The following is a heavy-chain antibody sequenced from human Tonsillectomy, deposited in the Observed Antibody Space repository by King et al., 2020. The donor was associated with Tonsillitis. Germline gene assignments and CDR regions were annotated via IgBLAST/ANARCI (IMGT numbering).Heavy chain of an antibody. D-gene: IGHD2-15*01. CDR3: AKDQCSGGSCYYGMDV. CDR1: AFTFSNYA. V-gene: IGHV3-23*04. J-gene: IGHJ6*02. CDR2: ISGTGDST. Sequence: EVQLVESGGGLVQPGGSLRLSCSASAFTFSNYAMSWVRQAPGKGLEWVSIISGTGDSTYYADSVKGRFTISRDNSKNTLYLQMNSLRAEDTAVDYCAKDQCSGGSCYYGMDVWGQGTTVTVSS.